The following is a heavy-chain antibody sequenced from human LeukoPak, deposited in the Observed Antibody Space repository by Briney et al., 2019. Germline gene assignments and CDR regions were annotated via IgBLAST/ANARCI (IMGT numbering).Heavy chain of an antibody. D-gene: IGHD3-10*01. CDR3: ARTYSGSYWYFDL. V-gene: IGHV3-23*01. Sequence: GGSLRLSCAASGFTFNTYGVSWVRQAPGKGLEWVSVISGSGDTTYYADSVRGRFTISKDNSKNTLYLQMNSLRAEDTAVYYCARTYSGSYWYFDLWGRSTLVTVSS. CDR2: ISGSGDTT. J-gene: IGHJ2*01. CDR1: GFTFNTYG.